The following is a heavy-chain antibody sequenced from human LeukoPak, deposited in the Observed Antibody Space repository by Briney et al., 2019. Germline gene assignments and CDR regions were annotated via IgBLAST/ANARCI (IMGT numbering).Heavy chain of an antibody. Sequence: SETLSLTCTVSGGSITSYYYTWIRQPPGKGREWIGYIYYSGNTNYNPSLKRRVTMSLDMSKNQFSLRLTSVTAADTAVYYCAREDSGTSIDYWGQGTLVTVSS. V-gene: IGHV4-59*01. CDR1: GGSITSYY. J-gene: IGHJ4*01. CDR2: IYYSGNT. D-gene: IGHD1-26*01. CDR3: AREDSGTSIDY.